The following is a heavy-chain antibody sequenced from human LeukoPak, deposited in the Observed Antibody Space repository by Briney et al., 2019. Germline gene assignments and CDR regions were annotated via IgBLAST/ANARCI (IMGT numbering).Heavy chain of an antibody. Sequence: SETLSLTCTVSGGSISSSSYYWGWIRQPPGKGLEWIGSIYYSGSTYYNPSLKSRATISVDTSKNQFSLKLSSVTAADTAVYYCARQEGTTVAFEIWGQGTMVSVSS. J-gene: IGHJ3*02. CDR2: IYYSGST. V-gene: IGHV4-39*01. CDR1: GGSISSSSYY. CDR3: ARQEGTTVAFEI. D-gene: IGHD4-11*01.